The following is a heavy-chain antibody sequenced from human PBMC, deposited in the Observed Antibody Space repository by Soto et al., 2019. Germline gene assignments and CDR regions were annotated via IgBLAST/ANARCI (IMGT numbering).Heavy chain of an antibody. J-gene: IGHJ5*02. CDR3: ARDGLGFIAAAESSKFDP. Sequence: GGSLRLSCAASGFTFSSYSMNWVRQAPGKGLEWVSYISSSSSTIYYADSVKGRFTISRDNAKNSLYLQMNSLRDEDTAAYYCARDGLGFIAAAESSKFDPWGQGTLVTVSS. CDR2: ISSSSSTI. V-gene: IGHV3-48*02. CDR1: GFTFSSYS. D-gene: IGHD6-13*01.